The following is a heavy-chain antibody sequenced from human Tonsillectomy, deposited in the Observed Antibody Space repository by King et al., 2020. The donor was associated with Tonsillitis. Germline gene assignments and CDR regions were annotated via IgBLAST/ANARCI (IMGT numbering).Heavy chain of an antibody. CDR1: GFTFSSYA. V-gene: IGHV3-30-3*01. CDR2: ISFDGINK. D-gene: IGHD4-17*01. J-gene: IGHJ6*02. CDR3: ARRDGALDYYYYGMDV. Sequence: VQLVESGGGVVQPGRSLRLSCAASGFTFSSYAMHWVRQAPGKGLEWVALISFDGINKEYADSAKGRFTISRDNSKNRLYLQMNSLRAEDTAVYYCARRDGALDYYYYGMDVWGQGTTVTVSS.